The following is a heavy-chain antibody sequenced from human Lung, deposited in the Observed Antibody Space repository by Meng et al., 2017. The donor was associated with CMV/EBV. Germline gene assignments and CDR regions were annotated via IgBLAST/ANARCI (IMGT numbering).Heavy chain of an antibody. D-gene: IGHD7-27*01. J-gene: IGHJ4*02. CDR3: ARDNNWGTDF. CDR2: IHPHRGDT. V-gene: IGHV1-2*02. Sequence: ASXXVSCKASGYTFTAHYFHWVRQAPGQGLEWMGWIHPHRGDTNYAQQFQGRVTLTRDTSINTGYMELTRLTSDDTAVYYCARDNNWGTDFWGQGPLVTVSS. CDR1: GYTFTAHY.